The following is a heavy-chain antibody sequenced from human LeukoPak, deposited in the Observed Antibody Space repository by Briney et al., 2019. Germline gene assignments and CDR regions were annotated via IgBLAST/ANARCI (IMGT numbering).Heavy chain of an antibody. CDR3: ARGRTEAGCGMDV. D-gene: IGHD3/OR15-3a*01. CDR1: GFTFSSYS. J-gene: IGHJ6*02. V-gene: IGHV3-21*01. Sequence: GGSLRLSCAASGFTFSSYSMNWVRQAPGKGLEWVSSISSSGSYTYYADSVKGRFTISRDNAKNSLYLQMNSLRDEDMAVYSCARGRTEAGCGMDVWGQGTTVTVSS. CDR2: ISSSGSYT.